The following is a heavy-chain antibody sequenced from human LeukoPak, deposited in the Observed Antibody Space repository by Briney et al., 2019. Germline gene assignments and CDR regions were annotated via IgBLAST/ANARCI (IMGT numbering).Heavy chain of an antibody. V-gene: IGHV4-61*02. CDR3: AGPYDSSGYYYNDAFDM. D-gene: IGHD3-22*01. J-gene: IGHJ3*02. Sequence: PSQTLSLTCTVSGGSISSGNYYWSWIRQPPGKRLEWNGRISTSGSTNYNPSLKSRVTISVDTSKNQLSLKLSSVTAADTAVYHCAGPYDSSGYYYNDAFDMWGQGTMVTVSS. CDR2: ISTSGST. CDR1: GGSISSGNYY.